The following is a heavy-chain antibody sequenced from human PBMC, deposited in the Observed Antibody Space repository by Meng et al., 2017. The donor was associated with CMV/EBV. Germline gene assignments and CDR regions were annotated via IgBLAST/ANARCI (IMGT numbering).Heavy chain of an antibody. Sequence: GESLKISCAASGFTFSSYGMHWVRQAPGKGLEWVAVIWYDGSNKYYADSVKGRFTISRDNSKNTLYLQMNSLRAEDTAVYYCARREYIVVVPAAPGGFDYWGQGTLVTISS. CDR3: ARREYIVVVPAAPGGFDY. D-gene: IGHD2-2*01. CDR2: IWYDGSNK. CDR1: GFTFSSYG. V-gene: IGHV3-33*01. J-gene: IGHJ4*02.